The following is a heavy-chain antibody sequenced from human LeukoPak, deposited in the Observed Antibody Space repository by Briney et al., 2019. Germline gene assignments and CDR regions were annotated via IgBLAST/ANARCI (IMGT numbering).Heavy chain of an antibody. CDR1: GGSISSYY. CDR2: IYYSGST. CDR3: ASHIGSYYLKPQYFDY. J-gene: IGHJ4*02. V-gene: IGHV4-59*01. D-gene: IGHD1-26*01. Sequence: SETLSLTCTVSGGSISSYYWSWIRQPPGKGLELIGYIYYSGSTNYNPSLKSRVTISVDTSKNQFSLKLSSVTAADTAVYYCASHIGSYYLKPQYFDYWGQGTLVTVSS.